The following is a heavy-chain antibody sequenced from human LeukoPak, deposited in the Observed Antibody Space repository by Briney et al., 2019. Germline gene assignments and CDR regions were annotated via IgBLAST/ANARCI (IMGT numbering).Heavy chain of an antibody. J-gene: IGHJ4*02. Sequence: GASVKVSCKASGGTFSSYAISWVRQAPGQGLEWMGGIIPIFGTANYAQKFQGRVTITADKSTSTAYMELSSLRSEDTPVYYCARDHSSGLYYFDYWGQGTLVTVSS. CDR3: ARDHSSGLYYFDY. CDR2: IIPIFGTA. CDR1: GGTFSSYA. V-gene: IGHV1-69*06. D-gene: IGHD3-22*01.